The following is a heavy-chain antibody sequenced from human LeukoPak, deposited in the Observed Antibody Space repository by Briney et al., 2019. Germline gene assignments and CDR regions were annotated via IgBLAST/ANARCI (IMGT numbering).Heavy chain of an antibody. CDR3: AREGYCGGDCYSS. CDR2: ISSSSTI. Sequence: GGSLRLSCAASGFTFSSYSMNWVRQAPGKGLEWVSYISSSSTIYYADSVKGRFTISRDNAKNSLYLQMNSLRAEDTAVYYCAREGYCGGDCYSSWGQGTLVTVSS. J-gene: IGHJ4*02. D-gene: IGHD2-21*02. CDR1: GFTFSSYS. V-gene: IGHV3-48*01.